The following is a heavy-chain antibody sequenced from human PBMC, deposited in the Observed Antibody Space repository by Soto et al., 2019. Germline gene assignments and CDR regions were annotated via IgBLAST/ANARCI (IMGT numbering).Heavy chain of an antibody. J-gene: IGHJ4*02. CDR1: GYTFTSYA. V-gene: IGHV1-3*01. CDR3: ARPRVRDFDWLPSPPYY. D-gene: IGHD3-9*01. CDR2: INAGNGNT. Sequence: QVQLVQSGAEVKKPGASVKVSCKASGYTFTSYAMHWVRQAPGQRLEWMGWINAGNGNTKYSQKFQGRVTITRDTSASTAYMELSSLRSEDTAVYYCARPRVRDFDWLPSPPYYWGQGTLVTVSS.